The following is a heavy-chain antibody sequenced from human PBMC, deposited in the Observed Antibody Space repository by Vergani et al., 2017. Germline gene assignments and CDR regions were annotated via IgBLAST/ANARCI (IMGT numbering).Heavy chain of an antibody. V-gene: IGHV4-61*02. CDR2: VYTSGMT. CDR3: ARELSYYYGSGSDDYNPYYYEGMDV. J-gene: IGHJ6*02. D-gene: IGHD3-10*01. CDR1: GGSINTGAYY. Sequence: QVQLQESGPRLVRPSQTLSLTCTVSGGSINTGAYYWSWIRQPAGKGLEWIGRVYTSGMTNYNPSLKSRVTILVDRSKSQLSLKLTSVTAGDTAVYFCARELSYYYGSGSDDYNPYYYEGMDVWVPGTKVTVSS.